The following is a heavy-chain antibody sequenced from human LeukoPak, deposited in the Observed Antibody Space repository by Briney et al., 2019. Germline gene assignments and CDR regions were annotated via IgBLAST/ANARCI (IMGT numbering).Heavy chain of an antibody. CDR3: AKEIRIYCGGDCYSGAFDI. V-gene: IGHV3-23*01. CDR2: ISGRGGST. CDR1: GFTFSSYA. Sequence: GGSLRLSCAASGFTFSSYAMSWVRQAPGKGLEWVSSISGRGGSTSYADSVKGRFTIPRDNFKHTLYLQMNSLSAEDTAVYHCAKEIRIYCGGDCYSGAFDIWGQGTMVTVSS. D-gene: IGHD2-21*02. J-gene: IGHJ3*02.